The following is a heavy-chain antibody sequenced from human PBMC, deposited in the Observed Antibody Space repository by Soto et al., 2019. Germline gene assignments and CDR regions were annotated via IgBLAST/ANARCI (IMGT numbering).Heavy chain of an antibody. Sequence: GGSLRLSCAASGFIFADYTMHWVRQAPGKGLEWVSLITWDGGRAYYADSVKGRFTISRDNSKNSLYLQMNSLRTEDTASYYCTKDDRVDTAMVTGYYYHFGMDVWGPGTTVTVSS. V-gene: IGHV3-43*01. CDR3: TKDDRVDTAMVTGYYYHFGMDV. CDR1: GFIFADYT. J-gene: IGHJ6*02. D-gene: IGHD5-18*01. CDR2: ITWDGGRA.